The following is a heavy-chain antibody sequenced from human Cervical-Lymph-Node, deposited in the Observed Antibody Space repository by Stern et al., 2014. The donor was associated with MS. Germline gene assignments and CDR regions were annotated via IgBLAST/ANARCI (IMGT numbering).Heavy chain of an antibody. V-gene: IGHV4-59*08. CDR1: GDSFRTYF. J-gene: IGHJ4*02. CDR2: IYYSGSA. CDR3: ARKADWGDYFDY. Sequence: VQLEESGPGLLKPSETLSLTCTVSGDSFRTYFWTWIRHPPGRTLEWIGYIYYSGSANYNPSLKSRVTTSVAPFNQQLPLKLNSVTAADTAVYYCARKADWGDYFDYWGQGALVTVSP. D-gene: IGHD7-27*01.